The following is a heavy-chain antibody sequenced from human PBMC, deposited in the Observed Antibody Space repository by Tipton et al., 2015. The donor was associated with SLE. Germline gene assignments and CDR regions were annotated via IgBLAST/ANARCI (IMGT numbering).Heavy chain of an antibody. CDR2: ISRSGNDM. CDR1: GFTFSSYE. V-gene: IGHV3-48*03. CDR3: ARDRASDFDFNYYYGMDV. J-gene: IGHJ6*02. Sequence: SPRLSCAASGFTFSSYEMNWVRQAPGKGLEWVSYISRSGNDMYYADSVKGRFTISRDNAKNSLFLQMNSLRAEDTAVYYCARDRASDFDFNYYYGMDVWGQGTTVTVSS. D-gene: IGHD5-12*01.